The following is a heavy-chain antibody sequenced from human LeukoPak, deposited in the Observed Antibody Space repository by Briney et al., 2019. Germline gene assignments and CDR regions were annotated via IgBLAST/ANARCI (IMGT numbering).Heavy chain of an antibody. CDR1: GFTVSSNY. Sequence: GGSLRLSCAASGFTVSSNYMSWVRQAPGKGLEWVSVIYSGGSTYYADSVKGRFTISRDNSKNTLYLQMNSLRAEDTAVYYCARGGRDDYGDYGAFDIWGQGTMVTVSS. V-gene: IGHV3-66*01. CDR3: ARGGRDDYGDYGAFDI. D-gene: IGHD4-17*01. CDR2: IYSGGST. J-gene: IGHJ3*02.